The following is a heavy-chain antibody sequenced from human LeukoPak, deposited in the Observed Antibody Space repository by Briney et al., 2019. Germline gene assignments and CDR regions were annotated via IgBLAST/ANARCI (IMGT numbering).Heavy chain of an antibody. Sequence: SETLSLTCTVSGYSISSSSWGWIRQPAGKGLEWIGRCCPSGNPDYNPSLKSRVTMSVDTSKSHFSLKMYSVTAADTAVYYCARDRHGDYGVDYWGRGTLVTVSS. CDR3: ARDRHGDYGVDY. J-gene: IGHJ4*02. CDR1: GYSISSSS. CDR2: CCPSGNP. D-gene: IGHD4-17*01. V-gene: IGHV4-4*07.